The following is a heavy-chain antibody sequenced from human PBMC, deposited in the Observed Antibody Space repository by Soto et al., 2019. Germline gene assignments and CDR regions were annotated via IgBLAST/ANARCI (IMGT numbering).Heavy chain of an antibody. CDR1: GGSISSGGYY. CDR3: AMVCSGGSCFDY. V-gene: IGHV4-31*03. CDR2: IYYSGST. Sequence: SETLSLTCTVSGGSISSGGYYWSWIRQHPGKGLEWIGYIYYSGSTYYNPSLKSRVTISVDTSKNQFSLKLSSVTAAATAVYYCAMVCSGGSCFDYWGQGTLVTVSS. J-gene: IGHJ4*02. D-gene: IGHD2-15*01.